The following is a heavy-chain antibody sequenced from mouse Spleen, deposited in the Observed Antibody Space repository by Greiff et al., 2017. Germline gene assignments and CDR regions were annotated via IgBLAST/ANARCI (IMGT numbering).Heavy chain of an antibody. V-gene: IGHV1-15*01. CDR1: GYTFTDYE. J-gene: IGHJ4*01. Sequence: LVESGAELVRPGASVTLSCKASGYTFTDYEMHWVKQTPVHGLEWIGAIDPETGGTAYNQKFKGKAILTADKSSSTAYMELRSLTSEDSAVYYCTRAYYSNYEDAMDYWGQGTSVTVSS. D-gene: IGHD2-5*01. CDR2: IDPETGGT. CDR3: TRAYYSNYEDAMDY.